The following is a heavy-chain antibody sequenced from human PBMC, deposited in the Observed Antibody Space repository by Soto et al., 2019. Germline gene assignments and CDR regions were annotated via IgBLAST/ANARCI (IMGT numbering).Heavy chain of an antibody. J-gene: IGHJ4*02. Sequence: SETLSLTCSVSGGSISSYYWSWSRQPAGKGLEWIGRIYTSGSTNYNPSLKSRVTMSVDTSKNQFSLKLSSVTAADTAVYYCASQGEIAAAGIDYWGQRTLVPVSS. V-gene: IGHV4-4*07. CDR1: GGSISSYY. D-gene: IGHD6-13*01. CDR3: ASQGEIAAAGIDY. CDR2: IYTSGST.